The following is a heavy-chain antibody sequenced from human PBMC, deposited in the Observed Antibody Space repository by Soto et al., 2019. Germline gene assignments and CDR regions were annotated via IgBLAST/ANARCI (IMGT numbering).Heavy chain of an antibody. CDR2: ISAYNGNT. J-gene: IGHJ6*02. Sequence: ASVKVSCKASGYTFTSYGISWVRQAPGQGLEWMGWISAYNGNTNYAQKLQGRVTMTTDTSTSTAYMELRSLRSDDTAVYYCAIPYYYDSSGYYDYYYGTDVWGQGTTVTVSS. CDR3: AIPYYYDSSGYYDYYYGTDV. CDR1: GYTFTSYG. V-gene: IGHV1-18*01. D-gene: IGHD3-22*01.